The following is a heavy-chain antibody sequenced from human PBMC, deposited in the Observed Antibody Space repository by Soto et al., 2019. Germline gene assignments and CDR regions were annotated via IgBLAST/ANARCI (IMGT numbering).Heavy chain of an antibody. CDR2: INHSGST. CDR1: GGSFGGSY. V-gene: IGHV4-34*01. J-gene: IGHJ4*02. CDR3: ARDKITGLFDY. D-gene: IGHD2-8*02. Sequence: SETRSLTCAVYGGSFGGSYWTWIRQPPGTGLEWIGEINHSGSTNYNPSLKSRVTISVDTSKNQFSPKLTSVTAADTAVYYCARDKITGLFDYWGQGTLVT.